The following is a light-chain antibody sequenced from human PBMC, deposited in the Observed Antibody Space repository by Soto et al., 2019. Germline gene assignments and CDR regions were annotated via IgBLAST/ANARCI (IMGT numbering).Light chain of an antibody. CDR1: SSSIGSNS. J-gene: IGLJ1*01. CDR2: TNS. CDR3: AAWDGSLNVYA. Sequence: QSVLTQPPSASGTPGQRVTISCSGSSSSIGSNSVNWYQQLPRTAPKVLIYTNSQRPSGVPDRFSGSKSGTSASLAISGLQPEDEADYYCAAWDGSLNVYAFGTGTKVTVL. V-gene: IGLV1-44*01.